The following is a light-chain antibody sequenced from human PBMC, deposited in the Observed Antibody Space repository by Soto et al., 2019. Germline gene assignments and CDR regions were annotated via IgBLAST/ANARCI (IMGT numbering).Light chain of an antibody. CDR3: QHRGT. V-gene: IGKV3-11*01. CDR2: DAS. Sequence: PGERATLSCRASQSVSNYLGWYQQKPGQAPRLLIYDASNRATGIPARFSGSGSGTDFTLTISSLEPEDFAVSYCQHRGTFGQGTRLEIK. J-gene: IGKJ5*01. CDR1: QSVSNY.